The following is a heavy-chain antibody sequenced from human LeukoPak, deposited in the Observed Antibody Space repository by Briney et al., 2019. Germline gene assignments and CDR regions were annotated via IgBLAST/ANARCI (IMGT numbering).Heavy chain of an antibody. D-gene: IGHD3-3*01. V-gene: IGHV4-34*01. CDR1: GGSFSGYY. Sequence: SETLSLTCAVYGGSFSGYYWNYIRQPPGKGLEWIGEINHNGSTNYNPSLQSRVTILVDTSKNQVSLKLSSVTAADTAVYYCARGKALRFLDWLPPSGTFDIWGLGTMVFVSS. CDR3: ARGKALRFLDWLPPSGTFDI. CDR2: INHNGST. J-gene: IGHJ3*02.